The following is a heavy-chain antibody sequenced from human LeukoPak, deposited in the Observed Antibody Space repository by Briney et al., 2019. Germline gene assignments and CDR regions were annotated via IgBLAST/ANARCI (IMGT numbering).Heavy chain of an antibody. CDR2: INHSGST. J-gene: IGHJ5*02. CDR1: GGSFSGYY. CDR3: AGDFIEDSSRGT. V-gene: IGHV4-34*01. Sequence: SETLSLTCAVYGGSFSGYYWSWIRQPPGKGLEWIGEINHSGSTNYNPSLKSRVTISVDTSENQFSLKLSSVTAADTAVYYCAGDFIEDSSRGTWGQGTLVTVSS. D-gene: IGHD6-6*01.